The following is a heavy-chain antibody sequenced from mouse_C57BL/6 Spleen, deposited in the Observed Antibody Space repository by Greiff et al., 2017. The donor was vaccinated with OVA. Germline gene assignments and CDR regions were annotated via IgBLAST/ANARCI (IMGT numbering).Heavy chain of an antibody. Sequence: EVKLVESGGGLVQPGGSLSLSCAASGFTFTDYYMSWVRQPPGKALEWLGFIRNKANGYSTEYSASVKGRFTISRDNSHSILYLQMNALSAEASATYYCARYIRGNYFDYWGQGTTLTVSS. CDR2: IRNKANGYST. V-gene: IGHV7-3*01. CDR3: ARYIRGNYFDY. J-gene: IGHJ2*01. CDR1: GFTFTDYY.